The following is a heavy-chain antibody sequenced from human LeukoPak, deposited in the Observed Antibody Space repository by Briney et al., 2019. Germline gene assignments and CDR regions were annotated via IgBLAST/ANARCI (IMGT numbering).Heavy chain of an antibody. Sequence: ASVKVSCKASGYTFTSYYMHWVRQAPGQGLEWMGIINPSGGSTSYAQKFQGRVTMTRDTSTSTAYMELSSLRPEDTAVYYCAKDRARTRLWGNESRRIFDYWGQGTLVTVSS. CDR1: GYTFTSYY. CDR3: AKDRARTRLWGNESRRIFDY. CDR2: INPSGGST. J-gene: IGHJ4*02. D-gene: IGHD2-21*01. V-gene: IGHV1-46*01.